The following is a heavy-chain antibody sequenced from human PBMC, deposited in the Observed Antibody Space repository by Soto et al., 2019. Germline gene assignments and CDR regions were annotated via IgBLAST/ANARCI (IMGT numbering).Heavy chain of an antibody. Sequence: GASVKVSCKASGYTFTSYYMHWVRQAPGQGLEWMGIINPSGGSTSYAQKFQGRVIMTRDTSTSTVYMELSSLRSEDTAVYYCATQGFCTNGVCYDFDNWGQATLVTVSS. CDR1: GYTFTSYY. V-gene: IGHV1-46*03. CDR3: ATQGFCTNGVCYDFDN. CDR2: INPSGGST. D-gene: IGHD2-8*01. J-gene: IGHJ4*02.